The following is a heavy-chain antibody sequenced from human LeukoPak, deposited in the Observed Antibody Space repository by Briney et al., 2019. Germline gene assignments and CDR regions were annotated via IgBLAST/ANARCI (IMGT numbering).Heavy chain of an antibody. V-gene: IGHV3-21*04. CDR2: VSNSGDYI. Sequence: PGGSLRLSCAASGFTFSSYSMNWVRQAPGKGLEWVSSVSNSGDYIHYADSVKGRFTISRDNSKNSLYLQMNSLRAEDTAVYYCAKDNYYGSGSYFDYWGQGTLVTVSS. J-gene: IGHJ4*02. D-gene: IGHD3-10*01. CDR3: AKDNYYGSGSYFDY. CDR1: GFTFSSYS.